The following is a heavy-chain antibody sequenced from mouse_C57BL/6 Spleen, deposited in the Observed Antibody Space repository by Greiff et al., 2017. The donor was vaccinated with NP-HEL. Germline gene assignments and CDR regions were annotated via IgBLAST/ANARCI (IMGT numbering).Heavy chain of an antibody. J-gene: IGHJ3*01. D-gene: IGHD2-12*01. V-gene: IGHV1-55*01. CDR3: EYDEGAY. CDR1: GYTFTSYW. Sequence: VQLQQSGAELVKPGASVKMSCKASGYTFTSYWVTWVKQRPGQGLEWIGDIYPGSGSTNYNEKFKSKATLTVDTSSSTAYMQLSSLTSEDSAVYYCEYDEGAYWGQGTLVTVSA. CDR2: IYPGSGST.